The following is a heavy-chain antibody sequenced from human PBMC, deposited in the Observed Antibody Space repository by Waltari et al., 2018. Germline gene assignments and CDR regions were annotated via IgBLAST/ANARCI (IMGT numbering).Heavy chain of an antibody. CDR3: ANIMITFGGPNP. J-gene: IGHJ5*02. CDR1: GFTFSSYA. Sequence: EVQLLESGGGLVQPGGSLRLSCAASGFTFSSYAMSWVRQAPGKGLEWVSAISCSGGSTYYADSVKGRFTISRDNSKNTLYLQMNSLRAEDTAVYYCANIMITFGGPNPWGQGTLVTVSS. V-gene: IGHV3-23*01. D-gene: IGHD3-16*01. CDR2: ISCSGGST.